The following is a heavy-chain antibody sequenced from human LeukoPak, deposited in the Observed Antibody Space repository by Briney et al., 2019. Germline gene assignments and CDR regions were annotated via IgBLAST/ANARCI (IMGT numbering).Heavy chain of an antibody. V-gene: IGHV4-39*01. D-gene: IGHD3-3*01. J-gene: IGHJ6*02. CDR2: IYYSGST. Sequence: PSETLSLTCTVSGGSISSSNYYWGWIRQPPGKGLEWIGSIYYSGSTYYNPSLKSRVTISVDTSKNQFSLKLSSVTAADTAVYYCARHSAYDFWSGYYYYGMDVWGQGTTVTVSS. CDR1: GGSISSSNYY. CDR3: ARHSAYDFWSGYYYYGMDV.